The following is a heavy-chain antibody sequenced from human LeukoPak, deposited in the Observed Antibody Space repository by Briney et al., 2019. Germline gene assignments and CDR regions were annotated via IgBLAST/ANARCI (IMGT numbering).Heavy chain of an antibody. Sequence: ASVTVSCKASGDTFSNYVIGWFRQAPGQRPEWVGGITPIFGSTYFTQKFQGRVTFTADDSATTAYMELRSLKFEDTAVYYCARDDPDVVVIPGAADVWGQGTLVTVSS. CDR3: ARDDPDVVVIPGAADV. D-gene: IGHD2-21*01. J-gene: IGHJ3*01. CDR2: ITPIFGST. V-gene: IGHV1-69*13. CDR1: GDTFSNYV.